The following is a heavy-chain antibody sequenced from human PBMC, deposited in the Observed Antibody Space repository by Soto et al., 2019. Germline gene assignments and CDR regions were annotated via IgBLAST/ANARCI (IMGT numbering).Heavy chain of an antibody. CDR3: ARSELGARRHCHGTSCSSTVTKNGMGV. D-gene: IGHD2-2*01. Sequence: SETLSLTCAVDGGSVSGYYWTWIRQPPGKGLEWIGEINHSGNTNYNPSLESRVTMSVDTSKNHFSLKVTPVSAADTAVYYCARSELGARRHCHGTSCSSTVTKNGMGVWGQGATVTVSS. J-gene: IGHJ6*02. CDR1: GGSVSGYY. CDR2: INHSGNT. V-gene: IGHV4-34*01.